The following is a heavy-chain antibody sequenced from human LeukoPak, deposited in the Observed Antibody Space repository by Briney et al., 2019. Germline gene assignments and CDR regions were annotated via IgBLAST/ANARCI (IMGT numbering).Heavy chain of an antibody. D-gene: IGHD4-17*01. J-gene: IGHJ4*02. CDR3: ARGLYYGDYRFPDY. CDR1: GGSFSGYS. CDR2: INHSGST. Sequence: SSETLSLTCAVYGGSFSGYSWSWIRQPPGKGLEWIGEINHSGSTNYNPSLKSRVTISVDTSKNQFSLKLSSVTAADTAVYYCARGLYYGDYRFPDYWGQGTLVTVSS. V-gene: IGHV4-34*01.